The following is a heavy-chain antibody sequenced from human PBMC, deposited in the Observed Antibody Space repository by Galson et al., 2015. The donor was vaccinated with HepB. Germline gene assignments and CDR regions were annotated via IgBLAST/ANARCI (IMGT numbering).Heavy chain of an antibody. CDR1: GFSLSTSGVG. V-gene: IGHV2-5*02. J-gene: IGHJ4*02. D-gene: IGHD6-13*01. Sequence: PALVKPTQTLTLTCTFSGFSLSTSGVGVGWIRQPPGKALEWLAHIYWDDDKRYSPSLKSRLTITKDTSKNQVVLTMTNMDPVDTATYYCAHLALAPLAADPYYFDYWGQGTLVTVSS. CDR2: IYWDDDK. CDR3: AHLALAPLAADPYYFDY.